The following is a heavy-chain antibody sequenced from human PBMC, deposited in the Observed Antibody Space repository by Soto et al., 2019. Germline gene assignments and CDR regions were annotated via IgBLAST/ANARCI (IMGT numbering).Heavy chain of an antibody. CDR2: INWDSGSI. D-gene: IGHD6-13*01. V-gene: IGHV3-9*01. CDR3: VKDERFHWYRGHFRH. J-gene: IGHJ1*01. CDR1: GFTFDDYA. Sequence: PGGSLRLSCAASGFTFDDYAMHWVRQVPGKGLEWVSGINWDSGSIGYTDSVKGRFTISRDNAKNPLHLQMNSLSAEDTALYYCVKDERFHWYRGHFRHWGQRPLVTVSS.